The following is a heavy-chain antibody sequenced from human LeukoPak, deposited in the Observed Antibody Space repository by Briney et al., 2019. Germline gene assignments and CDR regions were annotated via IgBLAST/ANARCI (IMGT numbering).Heavy chain of an antibody. CDR2: IFYSGST. CDR1: GGSISSYY. CDR3: ARGYCSGGSCHSSRWYFDI. Sequence: SETLSLTCTVSGGSISSYYWTWIRQSPGKGLEWIGYIFYSGSTNYNPSLKSRVTISVDTSKNQFSLKLSSVTAADTAVYYCARGYCSGGSCHSSRWYFDIWGRGTLVTVSS. D-gene: IGHD2-15*01. J-gene: IGHJ2*01. V-gene: IGHV4-59*01.